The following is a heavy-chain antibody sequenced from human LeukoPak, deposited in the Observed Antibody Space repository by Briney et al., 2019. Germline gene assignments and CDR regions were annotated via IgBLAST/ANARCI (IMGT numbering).Heavy chain of an antibody. J-gene: IGHJ6*02. V-gene: IGHV1-69*01. CDR3: ARALAHIAAGLYYYYYYGMDV. Sequence: SVKVSCKASGGTFSSYAISWVRQAPGQGLEWMGGIIPIFGTANYAQKFQGRVTITADESTSTAYMELSSLRSEDTAVYYCARALAHIAAGLYYYYYYGMDVWGQGTTVTVSS. CDR2: IIPIFGTA. CDR1: GGTFSSYA. D-gene: IGHD6-6*01.